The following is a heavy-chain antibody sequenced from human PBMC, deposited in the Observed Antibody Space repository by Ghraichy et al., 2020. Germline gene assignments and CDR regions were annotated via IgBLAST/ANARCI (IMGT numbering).Heavy chain of an antibody. CDR3: AKSYSSGWTYFDY. D-gene: IGHD6-19*01. J-gene: IGHJ4*02. CDR2: ISWDGGST. V-gene: IGHV3-43D*03. Sequence: LSLTCAASGFTFDDYAMHWVRQAPGKGLEWVSLISWDGGSTYYADSVKGRFTISRDNSKNSLYLQMNSLRAEDTALYYCAKSYSSGWTYFDYWGQGTLVTVSS. CDR1: GFTFDDYA.